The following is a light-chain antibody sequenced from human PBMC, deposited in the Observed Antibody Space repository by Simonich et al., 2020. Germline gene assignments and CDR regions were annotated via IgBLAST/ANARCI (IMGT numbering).Light chain of an antibody. Sequence: DILMTQTPLSLSVTPGQPSSISCKSSQSLLHSDGKTYWYWYLQKPGESPQILSYEVSNRFSGVPDRFSGSGSGTDFTLKISRVEAEDVGVYYCMQSIQLPLTFGGGTKVEIK. CDR1: QSLLHSDGKTY. J-gene: IGKJ4*01. CDR2: EVS. CDR3: MQSIQLPLT. V-gene: IGKV2D-29*02.